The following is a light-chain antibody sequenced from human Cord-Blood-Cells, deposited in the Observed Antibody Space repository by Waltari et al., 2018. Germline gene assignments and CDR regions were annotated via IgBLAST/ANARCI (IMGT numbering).Light chain of an antibody. Sequence: QSVLTQPPSVSGAPGQRVTISCTGSSSNIGAGYDVHWYQQLPGTAPKRLIYGNSTRPSGAPDRFSGAKAGTAASLAITGLQAEDEADYYCQSYDSSLSGYVFGTGTKVTVL. J-gene: IGLJ1*01. CDR3: QSYDSSLSGYV. CDR2: GNS. CDR1: SSNIGAGYD. V-gene: IGLV1-40*01.